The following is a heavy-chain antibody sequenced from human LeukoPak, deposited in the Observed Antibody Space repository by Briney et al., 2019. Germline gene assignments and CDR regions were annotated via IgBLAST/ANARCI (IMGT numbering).Heavy chain of an antibody. CDR1: GFTFTSYW. CDR3: ARDDRWSFDY. D-gene: IGHD2-15*01. J-gene: IGHJ4*02. Sequence: GGSLRLSCAASGFTFTSYWMNWVRQAPGKGLEWVAVISYDGSNKHYADSVKGRFTISRDNSKNMVYLQMNSPRVEDTAVYYCARDDRWSFDYWGQGTLVTVSS. CDR2: ISYDGSNK. V-gene: IGHV3-30-3*01.